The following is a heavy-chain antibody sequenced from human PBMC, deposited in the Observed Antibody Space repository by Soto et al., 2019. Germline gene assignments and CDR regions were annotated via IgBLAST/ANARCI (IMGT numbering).Heavy chain of an antibody. CDR1: EFTVNNDY. Sequence: EVQLVESGGGLIQPGGSLRLSCAASEFTVNNDYLTWVRQAPGKGLEWVSIIYGDGSTFYTDSVKGRFTISRDNSRNTLFLQMNSLRAEDTAVYYCGRGRGWPEQQWGQGTLVTVSS. CDR3: GRGRGWPEQQ. D-gene: IGHD2-15*01. CDR2: IYGDGST. J-gene: IGHJ1*01. V-gene: IGHV3-53*01.